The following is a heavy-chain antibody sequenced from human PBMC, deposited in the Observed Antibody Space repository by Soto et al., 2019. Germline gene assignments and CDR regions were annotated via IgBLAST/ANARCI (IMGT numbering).Heavy chain of an antibody. Sequence: QITLKESGPTLVKPTQTLTLTCTFSGFSLSTTAEGVGWIRQPPGKALEWLALIYWDDDERYSPSLKSRLTITKDTSKNQVVLTMTNVDPVXXXXXXXXHGSCSSADCYPNPYLDYWGQGILVTVSS. V-gene: IGHV2-5*02. D-gene: IGHD2-2*01. CDR1: GFSLSTTAEG. J-gene: IGHJ4*02. CDR3: XHGSCSSADCYPNPYLDY. CDR2: IYWDDDE.